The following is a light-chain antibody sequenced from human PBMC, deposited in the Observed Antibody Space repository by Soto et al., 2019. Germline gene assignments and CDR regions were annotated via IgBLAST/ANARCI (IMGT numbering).Light chain of an antibody. V-gene: IGLV2-14*01. CDR2: DVS. CDR1: SSDVGGYNY. CDR3: SSYTSSSCYV. J-gene: IGLJ1*01. Sequence: QSVLTQPASVSGSPGQSITISCTGTSSDVGGYNYVSWYQQHPGKAPKLMIYDVSNRPSGVSNRFSGSKSGNTASLTISGLQAEDEDDYYCSSYTSSSCYVFGTGTKLTVL.